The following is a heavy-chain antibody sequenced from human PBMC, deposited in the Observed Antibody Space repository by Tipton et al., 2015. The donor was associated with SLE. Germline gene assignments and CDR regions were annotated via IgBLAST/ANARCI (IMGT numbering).Heavy chain of an antibody. D-gene: IGHD3-3*01. Sequence: LRLSCAVSGASISNGGYSWSWLRQPPGKGLEYIGFIYHGGSTYYSPSLKSRVAISLDTSKKQFSLKLTSVTAADTAVYYCARFHRVRADLDHWGQGTLVTVSS. CDR1: GASISNGGYS. V-gene: IGHV4-30-2*01. CDR3: ARFHRVRADLDH. J-gene: IGHJ4*02. CDR2: IYHGGST.